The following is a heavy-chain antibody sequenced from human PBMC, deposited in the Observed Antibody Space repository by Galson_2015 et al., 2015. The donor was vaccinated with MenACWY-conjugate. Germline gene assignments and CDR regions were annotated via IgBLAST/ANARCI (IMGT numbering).Heavy chain of an antibody. D-gene: IGHD6-13*01. CDR1: GFTFSNYW. J-gene: IGHJ4*02. V-gene: IGHV3-7*03. CDR3: ARIGYSSSSFDY. Sequence: RLSCAASGFTFSNYWMSWVRPAPGKGLEWVANIKQDGSQKYYVDSLKGRFTISRDNAKNSLYLQMNSLRPEDSAVYYCARIGYSSSSFDYWGQGTLVTVSS. CDR2: IKQDGSQK.